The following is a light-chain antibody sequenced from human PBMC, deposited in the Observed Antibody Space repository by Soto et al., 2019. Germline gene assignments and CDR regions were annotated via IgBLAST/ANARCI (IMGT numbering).Light chain of an antibody. CDR1: QTLSRW. J-gene: IGKJ5*01. Sequence: DIHMPQSPSTLSASVGDTVTITCRASQTLSRWLAWYQQKPGKAPRLLIYTASTLESGVPARFSGSGSGTEFTLTISGLQPDDFATYYCQQCNSYPITFGQGTRLEIK. CDR2: TAS. V-gene: IGKV1-5*01. CDR3: QQCNSYPIT.